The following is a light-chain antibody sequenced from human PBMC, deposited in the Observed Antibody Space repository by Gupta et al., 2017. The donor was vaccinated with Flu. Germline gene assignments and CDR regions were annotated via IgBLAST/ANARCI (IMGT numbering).Light chain of an antibody. CDR1: QDISSW. V-gene: IGKV1-12*01. CDR2: AAS. J-gene: IGKJ4*01. Sequence: DRVTNTCRATQDISSWLAWYQQKPGKAPNFLIYAASSLQTGVPSRFSGSGSGTEFTLTISSLQAEDFATYYCQQAKSFPLTFGGGTKVEIK. CDR3: QQAKSFPLT.